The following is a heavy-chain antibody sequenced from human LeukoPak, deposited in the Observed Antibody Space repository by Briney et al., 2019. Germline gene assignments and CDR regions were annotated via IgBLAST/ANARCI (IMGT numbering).Heavy chain of an antibody. CDR2: IYYSGST. CDR3: ARVWSVAARPKDYYYYYMDV. CDR1: GGSISSYY. V-gene: IGHV4-59*01. D-gene: IGHD6-6*01. J-gene: IGHJ6*03. Sequence: SETLSLTCTVSGGSISSYYWSWIRQPPGKGLEWIGYIYYSGSTNYNPSLKSRVTISVDTSKNQFSLKLSSVTAADTAVYYCARVWSVAARPKDYYYYYMDVWGKGTTVTVSS.